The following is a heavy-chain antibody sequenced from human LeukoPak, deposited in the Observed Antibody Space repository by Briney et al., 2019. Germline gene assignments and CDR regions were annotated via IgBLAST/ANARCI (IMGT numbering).Heavy chain of an antibody. CDR3: AKVDLPYSSSWYYFDY. CDR2: ISGSGGST. J-gene: IGHJ4*02. CDR1: GFTFSSYA. Sequence: GGSLRLSCAASGFTFSSYAMSWVRQAPGKGLEWVSAISGSGGSTYYADSVKGRFTISRDNSKNTLYLQMNCLRAEDTAVYYCAKVDLPYSSSWYYFDYWGQGTLVTVSS. V-gene: IGHV3-23*01. D-gene: IGHD6-13*01.